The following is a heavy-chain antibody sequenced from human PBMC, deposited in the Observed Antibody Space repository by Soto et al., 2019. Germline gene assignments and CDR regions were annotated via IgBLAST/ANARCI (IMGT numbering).Heavy chain of an antibody. D-gene: IGHD4-4*01. V-gene: IGHV4-59*01. CDR3: ARDFPHDYSNSGDAFDI. Sequence: SETLSLTCTVSGGSISSYYWSWIRQPPGKGPEWIGYIYYSGSTNYNPSLKSRVTISVDTSKNQFSLKLSSVTAADTAVYYCARDFPHDYSNSGDAFDIWGQGTMVTVSS. CDR2: IYYSGST. J-gene: IGHJ3*02. CDR1: GGSISSYY.